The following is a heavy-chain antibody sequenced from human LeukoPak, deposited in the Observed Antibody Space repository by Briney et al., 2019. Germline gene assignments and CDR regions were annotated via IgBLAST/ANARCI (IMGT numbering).Heavy chain of an antibody. V-gene: IGHV4-59*12. Sequence: SETLSLTCTVSDGSISGYYWSWIRQPPGKGLEWIGYIYYSGTTDYNPSLKSRVTISVDTSKNQFSLKLSSVTAADTAVYYCAGAHSSGYYPLDYWGQGTLVTVSS. J-gene: IGHJ4*02. CDR1: DGSISGYY. D-gene: IGHD3-22*01. CDR3: AGAHSSGYYPLDY. CDR2: IYYSGTT.